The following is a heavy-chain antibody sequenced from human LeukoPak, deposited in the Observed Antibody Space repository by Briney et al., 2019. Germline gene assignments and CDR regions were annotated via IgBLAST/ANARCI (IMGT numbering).Heavy chain of an antibody. CDR1: GYTFTSYG. Sequence: ASVKLSCKASGYTFTSYGISWVRQAPGQGLEWMGWISAYNGNTTYAQKLQGRVTMTTDTSTSTAYMELRSLRSDDTAVYYCARSANIAVAGPFDYWGQGTLVTVSS. CDR3: ARSANIAVAGPFDY. J-gene: IGHJ4*02. V-gene: IGHV1-18*01. D-gene: IGHD6-19*01. CDR2: ISAYNGNT.